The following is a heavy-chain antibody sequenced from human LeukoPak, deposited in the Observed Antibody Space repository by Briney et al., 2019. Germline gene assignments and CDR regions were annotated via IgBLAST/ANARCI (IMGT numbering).Heavy chain of an antibody. J-gene: IGHJ3*02. CDR2: ISNSGGPI. V-gene: IGHV3-48*03. CDR3: ARSFDI. CDR1: GFTFSSYE. Sequence: GGSLRLSCAASGFTFSSYEMNWVRQAPGKGLEWVSHISNSGGPIYYADSVKGRFTISRDNAKNSLYLQMNSLRAEDTAVYYCARSFDIWGQGTMVTVSS.